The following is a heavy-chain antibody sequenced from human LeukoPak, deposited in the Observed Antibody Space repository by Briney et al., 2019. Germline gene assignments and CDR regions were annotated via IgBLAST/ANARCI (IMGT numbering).Heavy chain of an antibody. D-gene: IGHD2-2*01. CDR1: GYSISSGYD. CDR2: INHSGST. V-gene: IGHV4-38-2*02. J-gene: IGHJ3*02. CDR3: ARLRAARVAHTKGRWDIVVVPAARRDAFDI. Sequence: PSETLSLTCIVSGYSISSGYDWGWIRQPPGKGLEWIGEINHSGSTNYNPSLKSRVTISVDTSKNQFSLKLSSVTAADTAVYYCARLRAARVAHTKGRWDIVVVPAARRDAFDIWGQGTMVTVSS.